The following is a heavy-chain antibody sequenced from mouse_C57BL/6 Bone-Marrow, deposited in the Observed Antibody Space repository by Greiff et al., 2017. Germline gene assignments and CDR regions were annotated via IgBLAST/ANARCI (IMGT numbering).Heavy chain of an antibody. CDR1: GYTFTSYW. J-gene: IGHJ2*01. CDR3: ARRVYYYCSSYPRGY. CDR2: IYPGSGST. D-gene: IGHD1-1*01. Sequence: QVQLQQPGAELVKPGASVKMSCKASGYTFTSYWITWVKQRPGQGLEWIGDIYPGSGSTNYNEKFKSKATLTVDTSSSTAYLQLSSLTSEDSAVYYCARRVYYYCSSYPRGYWGQGTTLTVSS. V-gene: IGHV1-55*01.